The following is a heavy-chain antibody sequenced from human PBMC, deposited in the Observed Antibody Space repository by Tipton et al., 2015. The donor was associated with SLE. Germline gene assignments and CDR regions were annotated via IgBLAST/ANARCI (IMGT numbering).Heavy chain of an antibody. CDR2: IRYDGSNK. CDR3: FTYYDFWSGYSFDY. D-gene: IGHD3-3*01. Sequence: FLRLSCAASGFTFSSYGMHWVRQAPGKGLEWVAFIRYDGSNKYYADSVKGRFTISRDNSKNTLYLQMNSLRAEDTAVYYCFTYYDFWSGYSFDYWGQGTLVTVSS. J-gene: IGHJ4*02. V-gene: IGHV3-30*02. CDR1: GFTFSSYG.